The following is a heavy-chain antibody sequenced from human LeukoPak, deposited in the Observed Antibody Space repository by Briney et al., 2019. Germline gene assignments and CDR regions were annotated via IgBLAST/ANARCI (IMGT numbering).Heavy chain of an antibody. Sequence: AGGSLRLSCAASGFTFSNYAMSWVRQAPGKGLEWVSTLSGTGGSTYYADSVKGRFTISRDNSKNTLYLQMNSLRAEDTAVYYCAKGRGYDYNNPFDYWGQGTLVTVSS. CDR3: AKGRGYDYNNPFDY. J-gene: IGHJ4*02. V-gene: IGHV3-23*01. D-gene: IGHD5-12*01. CDR1: GFTFSNYA. CDR2: LSGTGGST.